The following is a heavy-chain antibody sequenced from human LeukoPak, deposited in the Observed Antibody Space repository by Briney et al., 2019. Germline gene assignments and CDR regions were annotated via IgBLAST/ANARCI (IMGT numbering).Heavy chain of an antibody. Sequence: GGSLRLSCAASGFTFTSYSMNWVRQAPGKGLEWVSTISGGGGSTYYADSVKGRFTISRDNSKNTLYLQVNSLRAEDTAVYYCAKGGRWDVTPFDYWGQGTLVTVSS. D-gene: IGHD3-16*01. CDR2: ISGGGGST. J-gene: IGHJ4*02. CDR3: AKGGRWDVTPFDY. V-gene: IGHV3-23*01. CDR1: GFTFTSYS.